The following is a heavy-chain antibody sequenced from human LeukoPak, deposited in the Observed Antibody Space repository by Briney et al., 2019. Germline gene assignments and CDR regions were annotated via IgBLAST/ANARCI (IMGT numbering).Heavy chain of an antibody. J-gene: IGHJ4*02. Sequence: PSETLSLTCTVSGGPISTYYWSWIRQPPGKGLEWIGYVYCSGSTSYNPSLKSRVIISVDTSKNEFSLNVSSVTAADTAVYYCARHYGYSYGPDYWGQGTLVTVSS. CDR1: GGPISTYY. D-gene: IGHD5-18*01. V-gene: IGHV4-59*08. CDR2: VYCSGST. CDR3: ARHYGYSYGPDY.